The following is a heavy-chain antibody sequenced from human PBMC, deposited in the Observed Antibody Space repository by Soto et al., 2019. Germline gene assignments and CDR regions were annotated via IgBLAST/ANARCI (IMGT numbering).Heavy chain of an antibody. CDR2: ISAYNGNT. CDR1: GYTFTSNG. J-gene: IGHJ3*02. V-gene: IGHV1-18*01. CDR3: ASGDGYGDAFDI. D-gene: IGHD5-12*01. Sequence: ASVKVSCKACGYTFTSNGISWVRQAPGQGLEWMGWISAYNGNTNYAQKLQGRVTMTTDTSTSTAYMELRSLRSDDTAVYYCASGDGYGDAFDIWGQGTMVTVSS.